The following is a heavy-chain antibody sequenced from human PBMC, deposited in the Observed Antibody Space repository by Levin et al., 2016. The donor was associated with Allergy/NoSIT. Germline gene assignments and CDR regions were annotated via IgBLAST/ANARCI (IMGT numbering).Heavy chain of an antibody. Sequence: WVRQAPGQGLEWMGRIIPILGISNSAREFQGRVTITADKSTSTAYMELSSLRSDDTAVYYCARDPGPGAHGNSWGQGTLVTVSS. CDR3: ARDPGPGAHGNS. V-gene: IGHV1-69*04. D-gene: IGHD7-27*01. J-gene: IGHJ4*02. CDR2: IIPILGIS.